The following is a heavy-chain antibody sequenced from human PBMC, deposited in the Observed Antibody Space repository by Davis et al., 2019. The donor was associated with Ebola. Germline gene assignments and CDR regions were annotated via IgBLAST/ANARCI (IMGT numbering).Heavy chain of an antibody. D-gene: IGHD3-3*01. J-gene: IGHJ6*02. CDR3: ARDQKSAIFRPGGMDV. CDR2: ISYDGSNK. CDR1: GFTFSSYA. V-gene: IGHV3-30-3*01. Sequence: LSLTCAASGFTFSSYAMHWVRQAPGKGLEWVAVISYDGSNKYYADSVKGRFTISRDNSKNTLYLQMNSLRDEDTAVYYCARDQKSAIFRPGGMDVWGQGTTVTVSS.